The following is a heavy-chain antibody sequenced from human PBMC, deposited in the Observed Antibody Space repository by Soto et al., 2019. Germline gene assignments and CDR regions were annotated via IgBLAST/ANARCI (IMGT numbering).Heavy chain of an antibody. V-gene: IGHV4-39*01. Sequence: PSETLPLTCSVSGDSMRGYHFYWGWIRQAPGKGLEWIGSAYFSGGNAYYSPSLKSRVSISVDTSKNEFSLRLTSLTAADTAVYFCAYGSSSAWIDYWGQGTLVTVSS. CDR1: GDSMRGYHFY. CDR3: AYGSSSAWIDY. CDR2: AYFSGGNA. J-gene: IGHJ4*02. D-gene: IGHD6-25*01.